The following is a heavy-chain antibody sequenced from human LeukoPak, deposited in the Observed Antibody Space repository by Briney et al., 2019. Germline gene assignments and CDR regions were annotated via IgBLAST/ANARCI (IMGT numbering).Heavy chain of an antibody. Sequence: PGGSLRLSCTASGFTFSNYEMNWVRQAPGKGLEWVSYISSSGSTIYYADSVKGRFTISRDNAKNSLYLQMNSLRAEDTALYYCARAGLYNWNYEGTTYFDFWGQGTLVTVSA. CDR1: GFTFSNYE. D-gene: IGHD1-7*01. CDR2: ISSSGSTI. V-gene: IGHV3-48*03. J-gene: IGHJ4*02. CDR3: ARAGLYNWNYEGTTYFDF.